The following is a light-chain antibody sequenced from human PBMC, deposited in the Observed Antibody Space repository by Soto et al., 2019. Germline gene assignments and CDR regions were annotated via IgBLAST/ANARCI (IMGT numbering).Light chain of an antibody. CDR1: HGVSGW. CDR2: TVS. Sequence: IQMTQSPSSVSASVGDTVTLSCQTSHGVSGWLAWYQQKPEKAPTLLIYTVSNLQSGVPSRFSGSGSGTDFRLTITNLQTEDFATYFCQQGKSFPFTFGPGTKVEVK. J-gene: IGKJ3*01. V-gene: IGKV1-12*01. CDR3: QQGKSFPFT.